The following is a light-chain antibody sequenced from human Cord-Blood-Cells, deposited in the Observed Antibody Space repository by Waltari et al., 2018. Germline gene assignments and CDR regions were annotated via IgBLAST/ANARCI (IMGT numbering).Light chain of an antibody. CDR1: QSSSSY. CDR3: QQSYSTLMYS. J-gene: IGKJ2*03. V-gene: IGKV1-39*01. Sequence: DIQMTQSPSSLSASVGDRVTITCRASQSSSSYLNWYQQKPGKAPKLLIYAASSLQSGVPSRFSGSVSGTDFTLTISSLQPEDFATYYCQQSYSTLMYSFGQGTKLEIK. CDR2: AAS.